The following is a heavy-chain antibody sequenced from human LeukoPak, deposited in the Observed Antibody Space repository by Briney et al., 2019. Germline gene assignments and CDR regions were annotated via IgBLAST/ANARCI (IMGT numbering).Heavy chain of an antibody. D-gene: IGHD1-26*01. CDR2: IHFSGST. J-gene: IGHJ4*02. Sequence: SSETLSLTCTVSDASISGYYWSWIRQPPGKGLEWIGSIHFSGSTNYNPSLRSQVTISVDTSKNQLSLKLSSVTAADTAVYYCARDLGGIYFDYWGQGTLVTVSS. CDR3: ARDLGGIYFDY. V-gene: IGHV4-59*01. CDR1: DASISGYY.